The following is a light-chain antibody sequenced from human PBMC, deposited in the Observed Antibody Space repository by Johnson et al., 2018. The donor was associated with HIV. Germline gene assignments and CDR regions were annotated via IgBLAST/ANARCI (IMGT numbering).Light chain of an antibody. CDR3: GTWASSLSTYV. Sequence: QSVLTQPPSVSVAPGQKVTISCSGSSSNIGNIYVSWYQHLPGTAPKLLIFDNYKRPSGIPDRFSGSRSGPSTPMAITGLQTGAQAAYYCGTWASSLSTYVFGTGTKLIVL. J-gene: IGLJ1*01. CDR1: SSNIGNIY. V-gene: IGLV1-51*01. CDR2: DNY.